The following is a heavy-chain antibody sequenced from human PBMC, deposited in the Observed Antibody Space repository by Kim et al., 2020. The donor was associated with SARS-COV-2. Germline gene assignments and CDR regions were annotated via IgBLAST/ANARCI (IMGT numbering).Heavy chain of an antibody. D-gene: IGHD6-19*01. CDR2: TSYDGSNK. J-gene: IGHJ4*02. V-gene: IGHV3-30*18. CDR1: GFTFSSYG. CDR3: AKXXYSSGYLDY. Sequence: GGSLRLSCAASGFTFSSYGMHWVRQAPGKGLEWVAVTSYDGSNKYYADSVKGRFTISRDNSKNTLYLQMNSLRAEDTAVYYCAKXXYSSGYLDYWGQGTLVTVSS.